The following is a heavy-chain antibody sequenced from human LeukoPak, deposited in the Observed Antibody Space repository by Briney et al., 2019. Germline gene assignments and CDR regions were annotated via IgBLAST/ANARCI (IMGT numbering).Heavy chain of an antibody. D-gene: IGHD3-10*01. CDR1: GFTFSSHG. V-gene: IGHV3-23*01. CDR3: AKAYYGSGSYGWFDY. CDR2: ISPNGVIT. J-gene: IGHJ4*02. Sequence: GGSLRLSCAASGFTFSSHGMNWVRQAPGKGLEWVSGISPNGVITYYADSVKGRFTISRDNSKNTLYLQMNSLRAEDTAVYYCAKAYYGSGSYGWFDYWGQGTLVTVSS.